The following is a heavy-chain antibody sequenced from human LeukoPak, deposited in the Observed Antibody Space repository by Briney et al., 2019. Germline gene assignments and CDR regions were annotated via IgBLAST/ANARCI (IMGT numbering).Heavy chain of an antibody. V-gene: IGHV4-31*03. CDR3: ARRGGGYTYGKPIEF. CDR1: GGSMSRGGHY. Sequence: SETLSLTCTVSGGSMSRGGHYWSWIRQHPGKGLEWIGCNYYSGITFNNPSLKSRVTISVDTSKNQFSLKMNSVTVADTAVYYCARRGGGYTYGKPIEFWGQGTLVTVSS. CDR2: NYYSGIT. D-gene: IGHD5-18*01. J-gene: IGHJ4*02.